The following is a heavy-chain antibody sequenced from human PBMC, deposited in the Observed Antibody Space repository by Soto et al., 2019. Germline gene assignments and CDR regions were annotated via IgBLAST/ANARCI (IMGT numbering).Heavy chain of an antibody. CDR2: ISYDGSNK. CDR1: GFTFSSYG. J-gene: IGHJ4*02. D-gene: IGHD3-10*01. V-gene: IGHV3-30*18. CDR3: AKSFIAESHVPVN. Sequence: PGGSLRLSCAASGFTFSSYGIHWVRQAPGKGLEWVAVISYDGSNKYYADSVKGRFTISRDNSKNTLYLQMNSLRAEDTAVYYCAKSFIAESHVPVNRGQGTLVTVSS.